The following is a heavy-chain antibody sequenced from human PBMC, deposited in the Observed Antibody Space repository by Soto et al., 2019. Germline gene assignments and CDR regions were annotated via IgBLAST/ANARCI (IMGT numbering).Heavy chain of an antibody. Sequence: GRSLRLSCAASGVTFSNYAMSWVRLAPEKGLEWVSTLTRSGTTPYADSVRGRFTISRDTSKITLYLQMYSLRAEDTAVFYCVREFAPGNPNSESWGLGSLVTVSS. D-gene: IGHD3-10*01. CDR1: GVTFSNYA. CDR2: LTRSGTT. V-gene: IGHV3-23*01. J-gene: IGHJ5*02. CDR3: VREFAPGNPNSES.